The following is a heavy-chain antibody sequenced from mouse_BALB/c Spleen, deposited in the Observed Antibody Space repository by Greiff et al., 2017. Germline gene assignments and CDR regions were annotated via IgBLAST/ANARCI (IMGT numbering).Heavy chain of an antibody. D-gene: IGHD1-1*01. CDR1: GYTFTSYW. CDR3: TRSDRVGDAMDY. CDR2: IYPGNSDT. Sequence: VQLQQSGTVLARPGASVKMSCKASGYTFTSYWMHWVKQRPGQGLEWIGAIYPGNSDTSYNQKFKGKAKLTAVTSTSTAYMELSSLTNEDSAVYYCTRSDRVGDAMDYWGQGTSVTVSS. J-gene: IGHJ4*01. V-gene: IGHV1-5*01.